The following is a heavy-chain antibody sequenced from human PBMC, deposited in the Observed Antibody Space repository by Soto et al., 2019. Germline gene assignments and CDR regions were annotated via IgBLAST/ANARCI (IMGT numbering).Heavy chain of an antibody. V-gene: IGHV3-73*01. CDR2: IRSKANSYAT. CDR1: GFTFSGSA. CDR3: TRPRGDYVWGSYLNWFDP. Sequence: GGSLRLSCAASGFTFSGSAMHWVRQASGKGLEWVGRIRSKANSYATAYAASVKGRFTISRDDSKNTAYLQMNSLKTEDTAVYYCTRPRGDYVWGSYLNWFDPWGQGTLVTVSS. D-gene: IGHD3-16*01. J-gene: IGHJ5*02.